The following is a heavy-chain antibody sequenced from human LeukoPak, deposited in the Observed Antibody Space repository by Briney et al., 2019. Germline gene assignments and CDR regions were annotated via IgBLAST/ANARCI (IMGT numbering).Heavy chain of an antibody. V-gene: IGHV4-4*07. J-gene: IGHJ6*03. CDR1: GGSISGYY. CDR2: IYTSGST. Sequence: SETLSLTCTVSGGSISGYYWSWIRQPAGKGLEWIGRIYTSGSTNYNPSLKSRVTMSVDTSKNQFSLKLSSVTAADTAVYYCARDQRGFVGATAGDDYYYYMDVCGKGTTVTVSS. D-gene: IGHD3-16*01. CDR3: ARDQRGFVGATAGDDYYYYMDV.